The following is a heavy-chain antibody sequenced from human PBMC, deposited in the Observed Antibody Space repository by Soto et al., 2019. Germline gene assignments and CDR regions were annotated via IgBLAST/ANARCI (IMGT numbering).Heavy chain of an antibody. V-gene: IGHV3-23*01. CDR2: IRGDGGQT. D-gene: IGHD3-9*01. CDR1: GFTFSSYG. J-gene: IGHJ4*02. Sequence: GGSLRLSCTASGFTFSSYGMGWVRQAPGKGLQWVSTIRGDGGQTHYTDSVKGRFSISRDNSKNTVYLQMDSLRAEDTAMYFCATDVGLDSDDFFAYWGQGTQVTVSS. CDR3: ATDVGLDSDDFFAY.